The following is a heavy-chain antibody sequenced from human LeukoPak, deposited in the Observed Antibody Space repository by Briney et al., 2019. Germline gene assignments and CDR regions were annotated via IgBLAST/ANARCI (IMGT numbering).Heavy chain of an antibody. V-gene: IGHV5-10-1*01. CDR1: GYSFTSYW. J-gene: IGHJ4*02. CDR2: IDPSDSYT. Sequence: GESLKISCKGSGYSFTSYWISWVRQMPGKGLEWMGRIDPSDSYTNHSPSFQGHVTISADKSISTAYLQWSSLKASDTDMYYCARHSGYDIDYWGQGTLVTVSS. CDR3: ARHSGYDIDY. D-gene: IGHD5-12*01.